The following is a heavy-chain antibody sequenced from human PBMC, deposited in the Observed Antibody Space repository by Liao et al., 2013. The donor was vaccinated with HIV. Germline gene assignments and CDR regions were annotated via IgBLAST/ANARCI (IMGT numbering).Heavy chain of an antibody. CDR2: INHSGST. V-gene: IGHV4-34*01. CDR1: GGSFSGYY. CDR3: ASSHYMDY. J-gene: IGHJ4*02. D-gene: IGHD2-21*02. Sequence: QVQLQQWGAGLLKPSETLSLTCAVYGGSFSGYYWSWIRQPPGKGLEWIGEINHSGSTNYNPSLKSRVTISVDTSKNQFSLKLSSVTAADTAVYYCASSHYMDYWGRGTLVTVSS.